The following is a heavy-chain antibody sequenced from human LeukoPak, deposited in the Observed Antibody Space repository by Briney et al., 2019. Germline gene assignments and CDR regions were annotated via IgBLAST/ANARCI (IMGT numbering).Heavy chain of an antibody. V-gene: IGHV3-7*01. Sequence: GGSLRLSCAASGFTFSSYWMSWVRQAPGKGLEWVANIKQDGSEKYYVDSVKGRFTISRDNAKNSLYLQMNSLRAEDTAVYYCARGRALGGSGSSGNCYYYYMDVWGKGTTVTVSS. J-gene: IGHJ6*03. CDR3: ARGRALGGSGSSGNCYYYYMDV. CDR1: GFTFSSYW. D-gene: IGHD3-10*01. CDR2: IKQDGSEK.